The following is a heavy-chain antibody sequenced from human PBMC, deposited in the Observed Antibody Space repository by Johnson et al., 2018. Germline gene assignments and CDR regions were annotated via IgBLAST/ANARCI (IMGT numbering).Heavy chain of an antibody. D-gene: IGHD3-22*01. CDR1: GGTFSSYA. CDR3: ARRGYYGSMGSRAFDI. J-gene: IGHJ3*02. Sequence: QVQLVQSGAAVKKPGSSVKVSCKASGGTFSSYAISWVRQAPGQGLEWMGGIIPIFGNATSAKKFKGRVPITADEATGTANMELSSLRSEDTAVYYCARRGYYGSMGSRAFDIWGQGTMVTVSS. V-gene: IGHV1-69*12. CDR2: IIPIFGNA.